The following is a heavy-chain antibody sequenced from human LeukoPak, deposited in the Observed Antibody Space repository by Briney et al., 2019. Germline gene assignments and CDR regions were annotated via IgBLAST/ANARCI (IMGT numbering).Heavy chain of an antibody. J-gene: IGHJ4*02. V-gene: IGHV3-11*04. CDR1: GFSLSSYF. CDR2: ITNTGRST. D-gene: IGHD6-13*01. Sequence: GGSLRLPCEASGFSLSSYFISWIRQAPGKGLEWISYITNTGRSTNYADAVKGRFTISRDNGKQSVYLEMTDLRAEDTAVYYCAREASSNYHVFDSWGQGTLVIVSS. CDR3: AREASSNYHVFDS.